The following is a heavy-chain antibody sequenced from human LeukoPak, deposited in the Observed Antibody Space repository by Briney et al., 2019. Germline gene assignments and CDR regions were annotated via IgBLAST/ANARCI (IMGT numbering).Heavy chain of an antibody. Sequence: PGGSLRLSCAASGFTFSDFAMSWVRQAPGKGLEWVSGISASGGGTYYADSVKGRFTISRDNSKNTLSLQTNSLRAEDTAVYYCAKDMGVGGLLGAFDYWGQGIVVTVS. V-gene: IGHV3-23*01. CDR3: AKDMGVGGLLGAFDY. D-gene: IGHD3-16*01. CDR1: GFTFSDFA. J-gene: IGHJ4*01. CDR2: ISASGGGT.